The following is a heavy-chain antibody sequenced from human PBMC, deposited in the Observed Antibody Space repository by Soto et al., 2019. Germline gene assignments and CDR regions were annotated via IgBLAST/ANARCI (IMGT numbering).Heavy chain of an antibody. V-gene: IGHV1-2*04. CDR2: INPNSGGT. CDR3: ARGVCTDCSNGVCSFFYNHDMDV. Sequence: GASVKRSWKASGYSFTDYHIHWVRQAPGQGLEWLGRINPNSGGTSTAQKFQGWVTMTTXXXXXXAXMXLXXXTSDXTAIYYCARGVCTDCSNGVCSFFYNHDMDVWG. J-gene: IGHJ6*02. D-gene: IGHD2-8*01. CDR1: GYSFTDYH.